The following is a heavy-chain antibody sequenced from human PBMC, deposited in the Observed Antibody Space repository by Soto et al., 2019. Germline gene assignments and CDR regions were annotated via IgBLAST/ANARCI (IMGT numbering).Heavy chain of an antibody. J-gene: IGHJ3*02. D-gene: IGHD2-21*01. CDR2: VYYSGGT. Sequence: QVQLQESGPELVKPSETLSLTCTVAGGSLTDHYWNWFRQSPGKGLHWIGYVYYSGGTNYNPSFKSRVTMSLDTSKNQFSLNLRSVTAADTAVYYCARGNDWKSSTFDIWGQGTMVSVSS. CDR3: ARGNDWKSSTFDI. V-gene: IGHV4-59*11. CDR1: GGSLTDHY.